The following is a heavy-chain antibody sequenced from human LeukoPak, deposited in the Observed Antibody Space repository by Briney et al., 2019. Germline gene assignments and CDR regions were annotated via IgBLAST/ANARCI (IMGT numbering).Heavy chain of an antibody. J-gene: IGHJ3*02. D-gene: IGHD3-22*01. Sequence: GGSLRLSCAVSGFTFSTYTINWVRQAPGKGLEWVSSISSSSTYKYYADSVKGRFTVSRDNAKNSLYLQMNSLRAEDTAVYYCARELYDSSSYYYVGAFDIWGQGTVVTVSS. CDR2: ISSSSTYK. V-gene: IGHV3-21*01. CDR1: GFTFSTYT. CDR3: ARELYDSSSYYYVGAFDI.